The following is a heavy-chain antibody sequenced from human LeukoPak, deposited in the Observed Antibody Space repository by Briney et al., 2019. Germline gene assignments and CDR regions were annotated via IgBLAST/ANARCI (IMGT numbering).Heavy chain of an antibody. CDR2: IYYSGST. J-gene: IGHJ4*02. Sequence: SETLSFTCTVSGGSMSNYYWSWIRQPPGKGVEWIGYIYYSGSTNYNPSLKSRVTISVETSKNQFSLKLSSVTAADTGVYYCARLWSGPPFDYGGQGPLVTVSS. CDR3: ARLWSGPPFDY. V-gene: IGHV4-59*08. CDR1: GGSMSNYY. D-gene: IGHD2-8*02.